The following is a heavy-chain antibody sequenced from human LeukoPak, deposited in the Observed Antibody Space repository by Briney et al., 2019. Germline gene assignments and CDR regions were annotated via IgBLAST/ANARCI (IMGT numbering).Heavy chain of an antibody. CDR2: ISSSGSTI. D-gene: IGHD4-17*01. Sequence: PGGSLRLSCAASGFTFSDYYMSWIRQAPGKGLEWVSYISSSGSTIYYADSVKGRFTISRDNAKNSLYLQMNSLRAEDTAVYYCASTVAPDYYMDVWGKGTTVTVSS. V-gene: IGHV3-11*01. J-gene: IGHJ6*03. CDR1: GFTFSDYY. CDR3: ASTVAPDYYMDV.